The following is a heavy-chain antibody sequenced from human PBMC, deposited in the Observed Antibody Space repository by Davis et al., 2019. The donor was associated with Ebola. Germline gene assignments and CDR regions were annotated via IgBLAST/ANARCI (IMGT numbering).Heavy chain of an antibody. CDR1: GFTFSSYG. CDR3: ARAWALELRWFDP. CDR2: ISYDGSNK. V-gene: IGHV3-30*03. J-gene: IGHJ5*02. Sequence: GESLKISCAASGFTFSSYGMHWVRQAPGKGLEWVAVISYDGSNKYYADSVKGRFTISRDNSKNTLYLQMNSLRAEDTAVYYCARAWALELRWFDPWGQGTLVTVSS. D-gene: IGHD1-7*01.